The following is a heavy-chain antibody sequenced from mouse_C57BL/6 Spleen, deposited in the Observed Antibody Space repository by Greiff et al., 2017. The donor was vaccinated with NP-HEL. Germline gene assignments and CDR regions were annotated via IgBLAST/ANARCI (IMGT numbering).Heavy chain of an antibody. CDR1: GYSITSGYY. D-gene: IGHD1-1*01. CDR3: AKAPHYYGSSPFAY. Sequence: VQLKESGPGLVKPSQSLSLTCSVTGYSITSGYYWNWIRQFPGNKLEWMGYISYDGSNNYNPSLKNRISITRDTSKNQFFLKLNSVTTEDTATYYCAKAPHYYGSSPFAYWGQGTLVTVSA. V-gene: IGHV3-6*01. J-gene: IGHJ3*01. CDR2: ISYDGSN.